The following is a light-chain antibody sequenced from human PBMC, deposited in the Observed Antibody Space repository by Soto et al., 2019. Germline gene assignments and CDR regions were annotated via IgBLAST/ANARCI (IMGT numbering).Light chain of an antibody. Sequence: QSVLTQPPSASGTPGQGVTISCSGSSSNIGSNTVNWYQQLPGTAPKLLIYSNNQRPSGVPDRFSGSKSGTSASLAISGLQSEDEDDYYCAAWDDSLNGVVFGGGTKVTVL. CDR3: AAWDDSLNGVV. CDR2: SNN. V-gene: IGLV1-44*01. CDR1: SSNIGSNT. J-gene: IGLJ2*01.